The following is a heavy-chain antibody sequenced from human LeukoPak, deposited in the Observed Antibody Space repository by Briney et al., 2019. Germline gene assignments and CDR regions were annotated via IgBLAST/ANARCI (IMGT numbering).Heavy chain of an antibody. CDR2: ISSSSSTI. CDR3: AKRSVAGKKAFDY. CDR1: GFTFSSYS. J-gene: IGHJ4*02. D-gene: IGHD6-19*01. Sequence: GGSLRLSCATSGFTFSSYSMNWVRQAPGKGLEWVSYISSSSSTIYYADSVKGRFTISRDNAKNSLYLQMNSLRAEDTAVYYCAKRSVAGKKAFDYWGQGTLVTVSS. V-gene: IGHV3-48*01.